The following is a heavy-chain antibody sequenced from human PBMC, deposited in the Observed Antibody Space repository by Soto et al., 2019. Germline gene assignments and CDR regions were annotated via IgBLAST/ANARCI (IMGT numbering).Heavy chain of an antibody. V-gene: IGHV4-59*01. Sequence: ETLSLTCTVSGGSISSYYWSWIRQPPGKGLEWIGYIYYSGSTNYNPSLKSRVTISVDTSKNQFSLKLSSVTAADTAVYYCAREEGVVVVAATRLRYFDLWGRGTLVTVSS. CDR3: AREEGVVVVAATRLRYFDL. J-gene: IGHJ2*01. CDR2: IYYSGST. D-gene: IGHD2-15*01. CDR1: GGSISSYY.